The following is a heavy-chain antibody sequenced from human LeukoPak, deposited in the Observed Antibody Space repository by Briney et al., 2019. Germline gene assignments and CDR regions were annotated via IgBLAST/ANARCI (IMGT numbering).Heavy chain of an antibody. D-gene: IGHD5-18*01. CDR3: AREQQLWFDY. Sequence: GGSLRLSCVASGITFSNYAVSWVRQAPEKGLDWVSVISGSAHKIRYADSVKGRFTISRDNSENIVYLQMNNLRAEDTAVYYCAREQQLWFDYWGQGTLVTVSS. CDR2: ISGSAHKI. J-gene: IGHJ4*02. CDR1: GITFSNYA. V-gene: IGHV3-23*01.